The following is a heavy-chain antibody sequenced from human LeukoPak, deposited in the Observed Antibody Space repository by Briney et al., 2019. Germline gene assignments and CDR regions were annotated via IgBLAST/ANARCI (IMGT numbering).Heavy chain of an antibody. CDR3: AKVLKNGSYYYYMDV. CDR2: ISGSGGST. J-gene: IGHJ6*03. Sequence: TGGSLRLSCAASGFTFSSYAMSWVRQAPGKGLEWVSAISGSGGSTYYADSVKGRFTISRDNSKNTLYLQMNSLRAEDTAVYYCAKVLKNGSYYYYMDVWGKGTTVTISS. V-gene: IGHV3-23*01. CDR1: GFTFSSYA.